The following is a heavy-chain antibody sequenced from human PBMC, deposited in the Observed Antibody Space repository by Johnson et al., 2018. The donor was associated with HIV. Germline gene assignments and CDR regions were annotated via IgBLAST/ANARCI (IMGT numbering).Heavy chain of an antibody. CDR1: GFTFDDYG. J-gene: IGHJ3*02. Sequence: VQLVESGGGLVQPGRSLRLSCAASGFTFDDYGMSWVRQAPGKGLEWVSGINWNGASTGYADSVKGRFTVSRDNAKNTLYLQMNSLRAEDTAVYYCARERHGYNWGHDAFDIWGQGTMVAVSS. D-gene: IGHD5-24*01. CDR2: INWNGAST. V-gene: IGHV3-20*04. CDR3: ARERHGYNWGHDAFDI.